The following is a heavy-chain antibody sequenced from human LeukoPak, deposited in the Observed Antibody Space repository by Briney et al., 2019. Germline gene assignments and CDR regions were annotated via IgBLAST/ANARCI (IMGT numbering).Heavy chain of an antibody. CDR1: GFTFSSYA. D-gene: IGHD6-19*01. CDR3: ARSQSQWLVQGPDC. CDR2: ISYDGSNK. V-gene: IGHV3-30*04. J-gene: IGHJ4*02. Sequence: GGSLRLSCAASGFTFSSYAMHWARQAPGKGLEWVAVISYDGSNKYYADSVKGRFTISRDNSKNTLYLQMNSLRAEDTAVYYCARSQSQWLVQGPDCWGQGTLVTVSS.